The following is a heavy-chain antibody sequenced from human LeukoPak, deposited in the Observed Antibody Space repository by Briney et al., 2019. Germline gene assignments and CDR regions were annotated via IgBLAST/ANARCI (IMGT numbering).Heavy chain of an antibody. D-gene: IGHD2-2*01. CDR3: ARGGVYCSSVSCSVDY. Sequence: NPGGSLRLSCTASGFTFGDYAMSWFRQAPGKGLEWVGFIRSKAYGGATENAASVKGRFTISRDDSKSIAYLQMNSLKTEDTAVYYCARGGVYCSSVSCSVDYWGQGILVTVSS. J-gene: IGHJ4*02. V-gene: IGHV3-49*05. CDR1: GFTFGDYA. CDR2: IRSKAYGGAT.